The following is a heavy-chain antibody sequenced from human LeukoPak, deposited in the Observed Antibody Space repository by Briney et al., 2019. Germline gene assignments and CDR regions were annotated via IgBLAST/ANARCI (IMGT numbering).Heavy chain of an antibody. Sequence: ASVKVSCKASGGTFSSYAISWVRQAPGQGLEWMGGIIPIFGTANYAQKLQGRVTMTTDTSTSTAYMELRSLRSDDTAVYYCARKYIDTNWFDPWGQGTLVTVSS. CDR3: ARKYIDTNWFDP. D-gene: IGHD6-6*01. CDR2: IIPIFGTA. J-gene: IGHJ5*02. CDR1: GGTFSSYA. V-gene: IGHV1-69*05.